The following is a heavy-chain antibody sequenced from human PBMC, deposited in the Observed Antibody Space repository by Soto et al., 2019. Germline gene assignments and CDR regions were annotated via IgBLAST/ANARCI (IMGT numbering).Heavy chain of an antibody. CDR1: GFTFSSYG. J-gene: IGHJ4*02. D-gene: IGHD2-15*01. V-gene: IGHV3-33*01. CDR2: IWYDESRR. CDR3: ARDICSGGFCLDY. Sequence: PGGSLRLSCAASGFTFSSYGMHWVRQAPGKGLEWVAAIWYDESRRYYADSVKGRFTISRDTSQSTLYLQMNSLRAEDTAVYYCARDICSGGFCLDYWGQGTLVTVSS.